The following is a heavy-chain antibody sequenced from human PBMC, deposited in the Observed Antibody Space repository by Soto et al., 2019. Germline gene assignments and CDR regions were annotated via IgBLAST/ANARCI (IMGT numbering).Heavy chain of an antibody. CDR1: GGTIASSDC. J-gene: IGHJ5*02. CDR3: TREVVTARGNKDFDP. D-gene: IGHD2-21*02. V-gene: IGHV4-4*02. Sequence: PSETLSLTGGVSGGTIASSDCWCWVRHPPGRGLEWIGNAYHTVDTNFNPPLQSGVTFSVDKSNNHFPLRLTSVTAAATVVYFWTREVVTARGNKDFDPWGPGTLVTVSS. CDR2: AYHTVDT.